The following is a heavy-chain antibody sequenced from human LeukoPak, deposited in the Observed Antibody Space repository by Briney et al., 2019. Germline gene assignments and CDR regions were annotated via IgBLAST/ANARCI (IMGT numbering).Heavy chain of an antibody. D-gene: IGHD2-15*01. J-gene: IGHJ4*02. CDR2: FDPEDGET. V-gene: IGHV1-24*01. CDR1: GYTLTELS. Sequence: ASVKVSCKVSGYTLTELSMHWVRQAPGKGLEWMGGFDPEDGETIYAQKFQGRVTMTEDTSTDTAYMELSSLRSEDTAVYYCATYPSRSGGSCYYIWGQGTLVTVSS. CDR3: ATYPSRSGGSCYYI.